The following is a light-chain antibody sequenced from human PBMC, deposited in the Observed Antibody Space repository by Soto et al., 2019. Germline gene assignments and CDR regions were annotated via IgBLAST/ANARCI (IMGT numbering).Light chain of an antibody. CDR1: QGISSY. Sequence: ALRMTQSPSSFSASTGDRVTITCRARQGISSYLAWYQQKPGKAPKLLIYAASTLQSGVPSRFSGSGSGTDFTLTISCLQSEDFATYYCQQYYSYPPTFGQGTKLEIK. CDR2: AAS. V-gene: IGKV1-8*01. J-gene: IGKJ2*01. CDR3: QQYYSYPPT.